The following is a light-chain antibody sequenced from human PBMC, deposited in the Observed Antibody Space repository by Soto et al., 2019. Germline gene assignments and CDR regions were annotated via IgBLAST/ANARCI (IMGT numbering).Light chain of an antibody. CDR1: SSDVGAYDY. CDR3: CSYAGSPYV. V-gene: IGLV2-11*01. Sequence: QSALTQPRSVSGSPGQSVAISCTGTSSDVGAYDYVSWYQQHPGKAPKLMIYDVTKRPSGVPDRFSGSKSGNTASLTIFGLQPEDESDYYCCSYAGSPYVFGTGTKVTVL. CDR2: DVT. J-gene: IGLJ1*01.